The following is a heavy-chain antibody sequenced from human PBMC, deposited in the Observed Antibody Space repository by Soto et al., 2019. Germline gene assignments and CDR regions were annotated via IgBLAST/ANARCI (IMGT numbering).Heavy chain of an antibody. V-gene: IGHV1-18*01. Sequence: ASVKVCCKASGYTFTSYGISWVRQAPGQGLEWMGWISAYNGNTNYAQKLQGRVTMTTDTSTSTAYMELRSLRSDDTAVYYCARAQYYYDSSGCYYWGQGTLVTVSS. D-gene: IGHD3-22*01. J-gene: IGHJ4*02. CDR1: GYTFTSYG. CDR3: ARAQYYYDSSGCYY. CDR2: ISAYNGNT.